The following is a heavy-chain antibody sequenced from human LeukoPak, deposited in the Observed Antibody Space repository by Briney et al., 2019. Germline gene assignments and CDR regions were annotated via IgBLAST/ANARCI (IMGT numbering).Heavy chain of an antibody. V-gene: IGHV1-3*01. CDR2: INPGNGNT. CDR3: ARDGPPPFDP. CDR1: GYTFTSYA. Sequence: ASVKVSCKASGYTFTSYAIHWVRQAPGQRLEWMGWINPGNGNTKYSQNFQGRVTITRDTSASTAYMELSSLRSEDTAVYYCARDGPPPFDPWGQGTLVTVSS. J-gene: IGHJ5*02.